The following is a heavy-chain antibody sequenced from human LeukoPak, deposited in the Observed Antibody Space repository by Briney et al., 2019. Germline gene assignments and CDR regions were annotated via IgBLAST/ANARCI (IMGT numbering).Heavy chain of an antibody. CDR1: GGSISSGSYY. CDR2: IYTSGST. D-gene: IGHD6-13*01. Sequence: PSETLSLTCTVSGGSISSGSYYWSWIRQPAGKGLEWIGRIYTSGSTNYNPSLKSRVTISVDTSKNQFSLKLSSVTAADTAVYYCARVGRAITAAGFGAFDIWGQGTMVIVSS. CDR3: ARVGRAITAAGFGAFDI. V-gene: IGHV4-61*02. J-gene: IGHJ3*02.